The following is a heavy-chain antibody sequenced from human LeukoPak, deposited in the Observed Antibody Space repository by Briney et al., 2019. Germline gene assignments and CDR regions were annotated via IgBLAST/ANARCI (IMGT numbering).Heavy chain of an antibody. V-gene: IGHV1-18*01. D-gene: IGHD6-19*01. J-gene: IGHJ3*02. CDR3: TRDYSLSSSGPPYGFDI. CDR1: GYTFTSYG. CDR2: ISSYNGNT. Sequence: GASVKVSCKASGYTFTSYGLSWVRQAPGQGLQWVGWISSYNGNTNYAQKIQGRVTMTTDTSTNTAYMELRSLRSDDTAVYYCTRDYSLSSSGPPYGFDIWGQGTMVTVSS.